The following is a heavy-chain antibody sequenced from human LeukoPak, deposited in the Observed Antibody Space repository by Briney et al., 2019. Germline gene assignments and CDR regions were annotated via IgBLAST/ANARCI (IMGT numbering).Heavy chain of an antibody. J-gene: IGHJ4*02. D-gene: IGHD3-22*01. CDR2: IYPGDSDT. V-gene: IGHV5-51*01. Sequence: GESLKISCKGSGYSFTSYWIGWVRQMPGKGLEWMGIIYPGDSDTRYSPSFQGQVTISADKSISTAYLQWSSLKASDTAMYYCATQGREDYYDSSGYYYFDYWGQGTLVTVSS. CDR1: GYSFTSYW. CDR3: ATQGREDYYDSSGYYYFDY.